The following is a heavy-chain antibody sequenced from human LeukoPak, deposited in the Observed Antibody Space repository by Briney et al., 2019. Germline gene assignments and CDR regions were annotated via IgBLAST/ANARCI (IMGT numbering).Heavy chain of an antibody. J-gene: IGHJ2*01. V-gene: IGHV3-13*01. Sequence: GGSLRLSCAVSGFTFSSYDMHWVCKPQEQGLDRDSGIGTGGDTYYPGSVKGRFTVSRENAKISLYLQMNSLRAGDTAVYYCAREPSSSTDWYDWYLDLWGRGTLVTVSS. D-gene: IGHD3-9*01. CDR1: GFTFSSYD. CDR3: AREPSSSTDWYDWYLDL. CDR2: IGTGGDT.